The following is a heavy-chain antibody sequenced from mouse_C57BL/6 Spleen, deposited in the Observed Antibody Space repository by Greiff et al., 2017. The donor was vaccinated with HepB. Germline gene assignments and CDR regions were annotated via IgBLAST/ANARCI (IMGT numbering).Heavy chain of an antibody. D-gene: IGHD2-4*01. CDR1: GFTFSSYG. J-gene: IGHJ4*01. CDR2: ISSGGSYT. V-gene: IGHV5-6*01. Sequence: EVKLMESGGDLVKPGGSLKLSCAASGFTFSSYGMSWVRQTPDKRLEWVATISSGGSYTYYPDSVKGRFTISRDNAKNTLYLQMSSLKSEDTAMYYCARHEGYDYDGDAMDYWGQGTSVTVSS. CDR3: ARHEGYDYDGDAMDY.